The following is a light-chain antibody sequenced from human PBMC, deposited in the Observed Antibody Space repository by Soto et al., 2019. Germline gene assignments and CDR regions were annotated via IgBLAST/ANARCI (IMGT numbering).Light chain of an antibody. V-gene: IGKV3-11*01. J-gene: IGKJ4*01. Sequence: EIVLIQFLATPSNTKGARATLSCRASQTVSIYLAWYQQKPGQAPRLLISDASNMSTAIPARFSGGGSGTHFTLTISSLSLEDGGLNYCQHRSKWPLTLGGGTKVDIK. CDR1: QTVSIY. CDR2: DAS. CDR3: QHRSKWPLT.